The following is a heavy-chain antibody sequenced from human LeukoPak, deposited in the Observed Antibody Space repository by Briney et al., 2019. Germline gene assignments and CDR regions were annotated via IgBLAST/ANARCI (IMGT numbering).Heavy chain of an antibody. D-gene: IGHD6-13*01. CDR1: GFTFDDYA. CDR2: ISWDGGST. CDR3: ARGGGEAAAGMVDY. Sequence: GGSLRLSCAASGFTFDDYAMHWVRQAPGKGLEWVSLISWDGGSTYYADSVKGRFTISRDNSKNSLYLQMNSLRAEDTALYYCARGGGEAAAGMVDYWGQGTLVTVSS. J-gene: IGHJ4*02. V-gene: IGHV3-43D*03.